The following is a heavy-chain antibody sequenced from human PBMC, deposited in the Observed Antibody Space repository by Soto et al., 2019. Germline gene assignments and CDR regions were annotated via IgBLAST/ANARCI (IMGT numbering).Heavy chain of an antibody. CDR3: ARRRRVVPAAMYYYYYMDV. CDR2: IYYSGST. V-gene: IGHV4-59*08. Sequence: PSETLSLTCTVSGGSISSYYWSWIRQPPGKGLEWIGYIYYSGSTNYNPSLKSRVTISVDTSKNQFSLKLSSVTAADTAVYYCARRRRVVPAAMYYYYYMDVWGKGTTVTVSS. D-gene: IGHD2-2*01. CDR1: GGSISSYY. J-gene: IGHJ6*03.